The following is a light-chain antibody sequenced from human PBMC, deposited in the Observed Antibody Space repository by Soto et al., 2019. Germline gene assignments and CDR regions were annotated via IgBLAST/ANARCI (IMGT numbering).Light chain of an antibody. CDR1: QTVSNSY. J-gene: IGKJ1*01. Sequence: ETVLTQSPGSLSLSLGDRATLSCRASQTVSNSYLAWYQRKPGHAPRLLIYGTSNRATGIPDRFSGSGSGTDFTLTISRLEPEDFVIYYCQQYGSLPWTFGQGTKVDIK. CDR2: GTS. V-gene: IGKV3-20*01. CDR3: QQYGSLPWT.